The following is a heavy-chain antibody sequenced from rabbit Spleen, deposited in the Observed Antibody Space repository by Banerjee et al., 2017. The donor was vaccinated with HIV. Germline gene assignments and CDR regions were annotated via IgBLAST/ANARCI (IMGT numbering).Heavy chain of an antibody. D-gene: IGHD1-1*01. CDR2: IDPLFGTT. V-gene: IGHV1S47*01. Sequence: QEQLMESGGGLVQPGGSLKLSCKASGFDFSSYGVSWVRQAPGKGLEWIGYIDPLFGTTYYANWVNGRFTISSHNAQNTLYLQLNSLTAADTATYFCVRGASSSGYYSLWGQGTLVTVS. CDR3: VRGASSSGYYSL. CDR1: GFDFSSYG. J-gene: IGHJ4*01.